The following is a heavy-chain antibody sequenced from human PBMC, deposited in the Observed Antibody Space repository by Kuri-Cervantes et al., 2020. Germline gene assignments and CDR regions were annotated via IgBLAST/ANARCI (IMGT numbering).Heavy chain of an antibody. D-gene: IGHD3-22*01. CDR1: GFSISSDYY. J-gene: IGHJ4*02. Sequence: SQTLSLTCVVSGFSISSDYYWGWIRQPPGKGLEWIGEINHSGSTNYNPSLKSRVTISVDTSKNQFSLKLSSVTAADTAVYYCARVNPPNSSGYYFYDYWGQGTLVTVSS. CDR3: ARVNPPNSSGYYFYDY. V-gene: IGHV4-38-2*01. CDR2: INHSGST.